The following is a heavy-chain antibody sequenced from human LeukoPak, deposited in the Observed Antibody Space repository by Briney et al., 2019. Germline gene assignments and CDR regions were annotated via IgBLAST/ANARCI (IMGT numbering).Heavy chain of an antibody. CDR2: INPKSGDT. D-gene: IGHD3-10*01. V-gene: IGHV1-2*02. Sequence: ASVKVSCKASGYTFIGYYIHWVRQAPGQGLEWMGWINPKSGDTNYAQQFRGRLTMTRDTSISTAYMELSRLRSDDTAVYYCARGYGSGSYYNYWGQGTLVTVSS. CDR3: ARGYGSGSYYNY. CDR1: GYTFIGYY. J-gene: IGHJ4*02.